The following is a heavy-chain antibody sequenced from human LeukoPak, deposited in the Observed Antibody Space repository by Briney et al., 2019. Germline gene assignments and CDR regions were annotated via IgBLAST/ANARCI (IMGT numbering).Heavy chain of an antibody. CDR3: ARDKGIRDIEVVQSYYFDY. CDR1: GGTFSNYA. CDR2: IIPIFRTA. D-gene: IGHD2-15*01. V-gene: IGHV1-69*06. J-gene: IGHJ4*02. Sequence: SVKVSCKASGGTFSNYAISWVRQAPGQGLEWMGGIIPIFRTANYAQKFQGRVTITADKSTSTAYMELSSLRSEDTAVYYCARDKGIRDIEVVQSYYFDYWGQGTLVTVSS.